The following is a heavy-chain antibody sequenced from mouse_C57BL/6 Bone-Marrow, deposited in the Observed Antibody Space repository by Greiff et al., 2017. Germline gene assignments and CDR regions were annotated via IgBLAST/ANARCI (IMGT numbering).Heavy chain of an antibody. CDR1: GYTFTSNW. J-gene: IGHJ2*01. Sequence: QVQLKQPGAELVMPGASVKLSCKASGYTFTSNWMHWVKQRPGQGLEWIGEIDPSDSYTNYNQKFKGKSTLTVDKSSSTAYMQLSSLTSEDSAVYYGARGGGLRPDYWGQGTTLTVSS. D-gene: IGHD2-4*01. CDR3: ARGGGLRPDY. V-gene: IGHV1-69*01. CDR2: IDPSDSYT.